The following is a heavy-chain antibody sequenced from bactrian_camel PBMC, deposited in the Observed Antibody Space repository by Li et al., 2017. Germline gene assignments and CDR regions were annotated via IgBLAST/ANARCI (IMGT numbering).Heavy chain of an antibody. CDR2: INSGGGST. J-gene: IGHJ4*01. CDR3: ALDGQGNQ. D-gene: IGHD3*01. Sequence: SGGGLVQPGGSLRLSCAASGFTFSSYWMYWIRQAPGKGLEWVSTINSGGGSTYYADSVKGRFTISRDNAKNTLYLQMTSMKPEDTAMYYCALDGQGNQRGRGTQVTVS. V-gene: IGHV3S25*01. CDR1: GFTFSSYW.